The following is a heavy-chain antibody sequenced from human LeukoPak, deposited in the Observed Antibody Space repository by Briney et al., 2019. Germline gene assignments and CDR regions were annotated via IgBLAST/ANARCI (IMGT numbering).Heavy chain of an antibody. CDR1: GYTFTSYD. CDR2: MNPNSGNT. V-gene: IGHV1-8*01. Sequence: ASVKVSCKASGYTFTSYDINWVRQVTGQGLEWMGWMNPNSGNTGYAQKFQGRVTMTRNTSISTAYMELGSLRSEDTAVYYCARDYGGYDRYYYYGMDVWGQGTTVTVSS. D-gene: IGHD4-17*01. J-gene: IGHJ6*02. CDR3: ARDYGGYDRYYYYGMDV.